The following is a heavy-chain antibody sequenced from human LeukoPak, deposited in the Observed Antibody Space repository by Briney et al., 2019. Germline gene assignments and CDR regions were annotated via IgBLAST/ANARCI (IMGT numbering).Heavy chain of an antibody. D-gene: IGHD5-12*01. Sequence: ASVKVSFKTSGYTFISFGISWLRQAPGQGLGRMGWINPDKDNTNYSQKFQGRVTMTTDTSTSTAYMELRSLRSDDTAVYYCARVKAENGYDNTYRAYDYWGQGSLVTVSS. CDR2: INPDKDNT. CDR1: GYTFISFG. V-gene: IGHV1-18*01. CDR3: ARVKAENGYDNTYRAYDY. J-gene: IGHJ4*02.